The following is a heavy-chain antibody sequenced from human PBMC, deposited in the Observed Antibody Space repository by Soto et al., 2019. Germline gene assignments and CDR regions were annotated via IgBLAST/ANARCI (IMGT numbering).Heavy chain of an antibody. J-gene: IGHJ4*02. CDR2: IYYSGST. CDR1: GGSISSGDYY. CDR3: ARARQQLVHLDY. D-gene: IGHD6-13*01. Sequence: SETLSLTCTVSGGSISSGDYYWSWIRQPPGKGLEWIGYIYYSGSTYYNPSLKSRVTISVDTSKNQFSLKLSSVTAADTAVYYCARARQQLVHLDYWGQGTLVTVSS. V-gene: IGHV4-30-4*01.